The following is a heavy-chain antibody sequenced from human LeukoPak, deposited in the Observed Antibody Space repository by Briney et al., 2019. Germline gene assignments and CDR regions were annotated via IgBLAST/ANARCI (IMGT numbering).Heavy chain of an antibody. V-gene: IGHV3-23*01. D-gene: IGHD6-19*01. CDR1: GFTFSSYV. Sequence: GGSLRLSCAASGFTFSSYVMSGVRQAPGKGLEWVSAISGSGGSTYYADSVKGRFTISRDNSKNTLYLQMNSLRAEDTAVYYCAKDLYSSGWYGTFDIWGQGTMVTVSS. J-gene: IGHJ3*02. CDR3: AKDLYSSGWYGTFDI. CDR2: ISGSGGST.